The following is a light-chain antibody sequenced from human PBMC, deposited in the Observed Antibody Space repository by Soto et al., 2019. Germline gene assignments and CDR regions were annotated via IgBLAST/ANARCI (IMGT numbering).Light chain of an antibody. Sequence: QSALTQPRSVSGSPGQSVTISCTGTSSDVGGYDYVSWYQQHPGKAPKHMIYDVTKRPSGVPDRFSGSRSGNTASLTISGLQAEDDADYYCCSYAGTYTFYVFGTGTKLTVL. CDR1: SSDVGGYDY. V-gene: IGLV2-11*01. CDR2: DVT. CDR3: CSYAGTYTFYV. J-gene: IGLJ1*01.